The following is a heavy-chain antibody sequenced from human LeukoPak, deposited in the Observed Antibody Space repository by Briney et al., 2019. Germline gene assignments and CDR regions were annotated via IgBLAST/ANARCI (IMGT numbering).Heavy chain of an antibody. CDR3: ARHRPRHGDTADY. Sequence: GASVKVSCKASGGTFSSYAISWVRQAPGQGLEWMGRIIPILGIANYAQKFQGRVTITRDTSASTVYMELSSLRSEDTAVYYCARHRPRHGDTADYWGQGTLVTVSS. CDR2: IIPILGIA. D-gene: IGHD5-18*01. V-gene: IGHV1-69*04. J-gene: IGHJ4*02. CDR1: GGTFSSYA.